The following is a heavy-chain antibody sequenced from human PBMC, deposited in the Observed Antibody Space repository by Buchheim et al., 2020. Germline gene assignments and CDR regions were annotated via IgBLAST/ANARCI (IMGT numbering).Heavy chain of an antibody. CDR3: ARVYGDNKNPYYFDY. J-gene: IGHJ4*02. V-gene: IGHV4-59*01. CDR2: IYYSGST. CDR1: GGSISTYY. D-gene: IGHD4-23*01. Sequence: QVQLQESGPGLVRPSETLSLTCTVSGGSISTYYWSWIRQPPGKGLEWIGCIYYSGSTNYNPSLKSRFTISVDTPKNQFPLKLSSVTAADTALYYCARVYGDNKNPYYFDYWGQGTL.